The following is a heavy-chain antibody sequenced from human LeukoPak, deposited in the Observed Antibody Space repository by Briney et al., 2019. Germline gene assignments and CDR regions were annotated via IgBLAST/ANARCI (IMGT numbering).Heavy chain of an antibody. V-gene: IGHV3-23*01. CDR1: GFTFRSYA. D-gene: IGHD2-15*01. Sequence: GGSLRLSCGGSGFTFRSYAMSWVRQAPGKGLEWVSEISNDGDNTYYADSVQGRFTISRDNSKNTVYLQMNSLRAEDTAIYYCAKGWFFLPLFHYWGQGTLVTVSS. J-gene: IGHJ4*02. CDR3: AKGWFFLPLFHY. CDR2: ISNDGDNT.